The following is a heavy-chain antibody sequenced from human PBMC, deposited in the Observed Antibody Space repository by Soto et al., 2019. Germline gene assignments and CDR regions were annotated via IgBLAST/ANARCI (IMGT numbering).Heavy chain of an antibody. CDR3: ARRVAEVVTLRNWFDP. J-gene: IGHJ5*02. V-gene: IGHV4-39*01. CDR2: IYYSGST. Sequence: SETLSLTCTVSGGSISSSSYYWGWIRQPPGKGLEWIGSIYYSGSTYYNPSLKSRVTISVDTSKNQFSLKLNSVTAADTAVYYCARRVAEVVTLRNWFDPWGQGTLVTVS. CDR1: GGSISSSSYY. D-gene: IGHD2-21*02.